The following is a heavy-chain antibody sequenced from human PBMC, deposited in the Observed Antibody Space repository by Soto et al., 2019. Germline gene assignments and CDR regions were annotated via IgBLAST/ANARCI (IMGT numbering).Heavy chain of an antibody. Sequence: ASVKVSCKASGYTFTSYDINWVRQATGQGLEWMGWMNPNSGNTGYAQKFQGRVTMTRNTSISTAYMELSSLRSEDTAVYYCALGYYDFWSGYLGSYYYYGMDVWGQGTTVTVSS. D-gene: IGHD3-3*01. J-gene: IGHJ6*02. V-gene: IGHV1-8*01. CDR2: MNPNSGNT. CDR3: ALGYYDFWSGYLGSYYYYGMDV. CDR1: GYTFTSYD.